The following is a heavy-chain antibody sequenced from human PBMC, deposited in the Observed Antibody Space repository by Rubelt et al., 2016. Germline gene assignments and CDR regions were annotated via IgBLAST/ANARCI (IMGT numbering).Heavy chain of an antibody. Sequence: EVQLVESGGGLVKPGGSLRLSCAASGFTFSRQSMDWVRQAPGKGLEWVSPISSSGTYMYYADSVKGRFTISRDNAKNSLYLQMNSLRAEDTAVYYCARGSQCSGDSCYFGGYHWGQGTLLTVSS. CDR3: ARGSQCSGDSCYFGGYH. J-gene: IGHJ5*02. D-gene: IGHD2-15*01. V-gene: IGHV3-21*02. CDR1: GFTFSRQS. CDR2: ISSSGTYM.